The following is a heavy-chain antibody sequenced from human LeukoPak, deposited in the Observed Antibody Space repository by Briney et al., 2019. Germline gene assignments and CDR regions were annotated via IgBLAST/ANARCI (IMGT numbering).Heavy chain of an antibody. CDR3: ARAYCSGGSCYEFDY. V-gene: IGHV3-7*01. CDR1: GFTFSSYW. D-gene: IGHD2-15*01. CDR2: IKQDGSEK. Sequence: GGSLRLSCAASGFTFSSYWMSWVRQAPGKGLEWVANIKQDGSEKYYVDSVKGRFTISRDNAKNSLYLQMNSLRAEDTAVYYCARAYCSGGSCYEFDYWGQGTLVTVSS. J-gene: IGHJ4*02.